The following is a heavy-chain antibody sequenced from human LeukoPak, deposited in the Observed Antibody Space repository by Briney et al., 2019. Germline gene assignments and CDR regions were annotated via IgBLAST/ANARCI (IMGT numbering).Heavy chain of an antibody. D-gene: IGHD5-18*01. J-gene: IGHJ4*02. Sequence: SETLSLTCTVSAGSISDYYWSWIRQPPGKGLEWIGYISYSGSTNYNPSLKSRVTMSVDTSKNQFSLKLSSVTAAGTAVYYCARGNRGYTYGSFDYWGQGTLVTVSS. CDR1: AGSISDYY. CDR2: ISYSGST. CDR3: ARGNRGYTYGSFDY. V-gene: IGHV4-59*01.